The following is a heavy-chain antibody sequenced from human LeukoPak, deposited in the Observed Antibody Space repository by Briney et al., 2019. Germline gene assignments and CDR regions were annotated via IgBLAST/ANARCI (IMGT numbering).Heavy chain of an antibody. J-gene: IGHJ6*03. CDR1: GGSVNSLF. Sequence: SETLSLTCTVSGGSVNSLFWRRLRQPPGQGLEWIGYIYNSGITNSHPSLKRRVTMSVDTSKNHFSLMLRSVTAADTAVYYCARDHLPAGAPGYYMDVWGKGTTVTVSS. V-gene: IGHV4-59*02. D-gene: IGHD4/OR15-4a*01. CDR2: IYNSGIT. CDR3: ARDHLPAGAPGYYMDV.